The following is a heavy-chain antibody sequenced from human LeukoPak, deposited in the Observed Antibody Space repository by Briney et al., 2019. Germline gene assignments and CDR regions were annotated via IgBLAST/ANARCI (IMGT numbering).Heavy chain of an antibody. Sequence: GASVKVSCETSGYTFTNYGISRVRQAPGQGPEWMGWISGYNGNTNYVQKFQGRVTMTTDTSTSTAYMELRSLRSDDTAFYYCARDLSLGRHDYGEPFDYWGQGTLVTVSS. D-gene: IGHD4-17*01. CDR3: ARDLSLGRHDYGEPFDY. J-gene: IGHJ4*02. CDR2: ISGYNGNT. CDR1: GYTFTNYG. V-gene: IGHV1-18*01.